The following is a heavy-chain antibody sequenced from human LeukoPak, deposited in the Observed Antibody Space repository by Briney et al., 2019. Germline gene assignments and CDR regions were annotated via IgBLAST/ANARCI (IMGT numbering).Heavy chain of an antibody. CDR3: ARSYVEAGTIPFDY. CDR2: IYPGDSDT. D-gene: IGHD6-19*01. Sequence: GESLKISFKGSGYRFTSYWIGWVRQMPGKGLEWMGIIYPGDSDTRYSPSFQGQVTISADKSISTAYLQWSSLKASDTAMYYCARSYVEAGTIPFDYWGQGTLVTVSS. V-gene: IGHV5-51*01. CDR1: GYRFTSYW. J-gene: IGHJ4*02.